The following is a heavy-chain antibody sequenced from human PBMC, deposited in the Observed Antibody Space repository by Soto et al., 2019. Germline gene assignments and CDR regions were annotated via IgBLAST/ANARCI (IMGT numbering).Heavy chain of an antibody. D-gene: IGHD5-18*01. Sequence: QVQLVESGGGVVQPGRSLRLSCAASGFTFSSYGMHWVRQAPGKGLEWVAVISYDGSNKYYADSVKGRFTISRDNSKNPLYLQMNSLRDEDTAVYYCAKVAGSYTAMGGWGQGTLVTVSS. CDR1: GFTFSSYG. CDR2: ISYDGSNK. V-gene: IGHV3-30*18. J-gene: IGHJ4*02. CDR3: AKVAGSYTAMGG.